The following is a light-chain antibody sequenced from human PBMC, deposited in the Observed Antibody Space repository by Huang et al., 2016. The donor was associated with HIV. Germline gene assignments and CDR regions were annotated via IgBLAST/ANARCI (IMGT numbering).Light chain of an antibody. J-gene: IGKJ3*01. CDR3: QQYDSSPIFT. V-gene: IGKV3-20*01. Sequence: EIVLPQSPGPVSLSPGERAPLSCRASQSVSSKDLAWYQQKPGQAPRRLIYGASYRATGIPDRFSGSGSGTDFTLTISRLEPEDFAVYYCQQYDSSPIFTFGPGTKVDIK. CDR1: QSVSSKD. CDR2: GAS.